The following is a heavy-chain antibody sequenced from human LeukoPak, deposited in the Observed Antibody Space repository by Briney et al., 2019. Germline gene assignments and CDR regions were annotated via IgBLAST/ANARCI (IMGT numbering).Heavy chain of an antibody. Sequence: ASVKVSCKASGYTFTSHFMHWVRQAPGQGLEWMGIINPSGGSTRYGQKFQGRVTMTRDTSTSTVYMELSSLRSEDTAVYYYARDGTAMVIRYYFDYWGQGTLVTVSS. J-gene: IGHJ4*02. CDR1: GYTFTSHF. CDR3: ARDGTAMVIRYYFDY. V-gene: IGHV1-46*01. CDR2: INPSGGST. D-gene: IGHD5-18*01.